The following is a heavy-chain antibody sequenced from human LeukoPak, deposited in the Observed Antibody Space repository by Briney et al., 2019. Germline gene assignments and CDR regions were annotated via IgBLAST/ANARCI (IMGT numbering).Heavy chain of an antibody. V-gene: IGHV5-10-1*01. Sequence: GESLKISCKGSGYIFSSYWITSVRQMPGKGLEWMGWIDPSDSNTNYSPSFQGHVTISADKAISTAYLQWSSLKASDTAMYYCAIQKRGRGWCSHYWGQGTLVTVSS. CDR2: IDPSDSNT. CDR1: GYIFSSYW. J-gene: IGHJ4*02. CDR3: AIQKRGRGWCSHY. D-gene: IGHD6-19*01.